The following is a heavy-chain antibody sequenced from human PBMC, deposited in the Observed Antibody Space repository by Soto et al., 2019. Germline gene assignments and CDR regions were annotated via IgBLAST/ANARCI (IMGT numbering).Heavy chain of an antibody. V-gene: IGHV1-18*01. CDR2: ISAYNGNT. CDR3: ARLYCSGGSCYSLSGYYYMDV. CDR1: GYTFTSYG. J-gene: IGHJ6*03. Sequence: ASVKVSCKASGYTFTSYGISWVRQAPGQGLEWMGWISAYNGNTNYAQKLQGRVTMTTDTSTSTAYMELSSLRSEDTAVYYCARLYCSGGSCYSLSGYYYMDVWGKGTTVTVS. D-gene: IGHD2-15*01.